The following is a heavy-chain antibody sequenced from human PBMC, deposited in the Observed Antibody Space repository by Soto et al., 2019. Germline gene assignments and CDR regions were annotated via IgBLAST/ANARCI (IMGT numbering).Heavy chain of an antibody. CDR2: IFNSGTT. CDR1: GASTVSPYP. CDR3: ALALGPTTGLDY. V-gene: IGHV4-31*02. J-gene: IGHJ4*02. Sequence: QVQLQESGPGLVKPSQPLSLTCSVSGASTVSPYPWTWIRQPPGKGLEWMGYIFNSGTTFYNPSLTSRLSISMDTSGNHVSLELRSVTAADTAVYYCALALGPTTGLDYWGQGTLVTVSS. D-gene: IGHD1-26*01.